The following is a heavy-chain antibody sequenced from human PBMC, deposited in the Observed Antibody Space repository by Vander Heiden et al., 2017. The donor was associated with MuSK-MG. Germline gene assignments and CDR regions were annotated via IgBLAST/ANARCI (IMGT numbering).Heavy chain of an antibody. J-gene: IGHJ4*02. CDR3: ARDGGRGYNIDY. CDR1: GFAFWNSH. CDR2: ISLGSDAI. V-gene: IGHV3-48*02. D-gene: IGHD5-12*01. Sequence: EVQLAESGGGLVQPGGSLRLSCGASGFAFWNSHMNWVRQAPGKGLGWVSYISLGSDAIYYADSVKGRFTISRDNARSSLFLQMNSLRDEDTGVYYCARDGGRGYNIDYWGQGTLVSVSS.